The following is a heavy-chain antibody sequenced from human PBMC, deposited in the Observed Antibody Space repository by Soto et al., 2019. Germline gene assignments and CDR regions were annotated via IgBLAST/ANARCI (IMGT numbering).Heavy chain of an antibody. D-gene: IGHD3-10*01. CDR1: GGSISSYY. CDR3: ARVSRYYYGSGKPTYNWFDP. J-gene: IGHJ5*02. V-gene: IGHV4-59*01. Sequence: PSETLSLTCTVSGGSISSYYLSWIRQPPGKGLEWIGYIYYSGSTNYNPSLKSRVTISVDTSKNQFSLKLSSVTAADTAVYYCARVSRYYYGSGKPTYNWFDPWGQGTLVTVTS. CDR2: IYYSGST.